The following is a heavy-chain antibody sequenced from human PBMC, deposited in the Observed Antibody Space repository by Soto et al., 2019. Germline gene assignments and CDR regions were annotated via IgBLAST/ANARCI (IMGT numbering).Heavy chain of an antibody. CDR3: ARVADSSSSRGVNWFDP. CDR2: INPNSGGT. V-gene: IGHV1-2*04. D-gene: IGHD6-6*01. Sequence: GASVKVSCKASGYTFTGYYMHWVRQAPGQGLEWMGWINPNSGGTNYAQKFQGWVTMTRDTSISTAYMELSRLRSDDTAVYYCARVADSSSSRGVNWFDPWGQGTLVTVSS. CDR1: GYTFTGYY. J-gene: IGHJ5*02.